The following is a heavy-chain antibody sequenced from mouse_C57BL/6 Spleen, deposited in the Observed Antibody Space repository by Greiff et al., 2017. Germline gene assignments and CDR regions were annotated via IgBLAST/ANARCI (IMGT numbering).Heavy chain of an antibody. D-gene: IGHD4-1*01. CDR3: ARNWDYFDY. CDR1: GYAFISSW. CDR2: IYPGDGDT. J-gene: IGHJ2*01. V-gene: IGHV1-82*01. Sequence: VQLQQSGPELVKPGASVKISCKASGYAFISSWMNWVKQRPGKGLEWIGRIYPGDGDTNYNGKFKGKATLTADKSSSTAYMQLSSLTSEDSAVYFCARNWDYFDYWGQGTTLTVSS.